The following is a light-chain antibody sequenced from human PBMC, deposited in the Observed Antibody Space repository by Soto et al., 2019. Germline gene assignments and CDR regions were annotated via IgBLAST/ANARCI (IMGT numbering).Light chain of an antibody. CDR2: DDS. Sequence: SYELTQPPSVSVAPGQKARLACGGNNIVSKSVHWYQQRPGQAPVLVVYDDSDRPSGIPERFSGSNSGNTATLTISRVEAGDEADYYCQVWDSSSDHVVFGGGTQLSVL. CDR3: QVWDSSSDHVV. CDR1: NIVSKS. J-gene: IGLJ2*01. V-gene: IGLV3-21*02.